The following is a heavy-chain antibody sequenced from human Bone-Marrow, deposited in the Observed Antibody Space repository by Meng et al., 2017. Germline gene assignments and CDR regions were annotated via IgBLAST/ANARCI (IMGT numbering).Heavy chain of an antibody. CDR1: GGSFSGYY. J-gene: IGHJ6*02. V-gene: IGHV4-34*01. Sequence: SETLSLTCAVYGGSFSGYYWSWIRQPPGKGLEWIGEINHSGSTNYNPSLKSRVTISVDTSKNQFSLKLSSVTAADTAVYYCARARYMVRGVIITPPYYYGMDVWGQGTMVTVSS. CDR3: ARARYMVRGVIITPPYYYGMDV. D-gene: IGHD3-10*01. CDR2: INHSGST.